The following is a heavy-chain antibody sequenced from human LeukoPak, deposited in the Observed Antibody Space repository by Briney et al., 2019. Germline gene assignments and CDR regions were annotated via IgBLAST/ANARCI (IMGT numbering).Heavy chain of an antibody. J-gene: IGHJ5*02. Sequence: SETLSLTCTVSGGSIGSYYWSWIRQPPGKGLEWIGYIYYSGSTNYNPSLKSRVTISVDTSKNQFSLNLSSVTAADTAVYYCARDSLWFDPWGQGTLVTVSS. V-gene: IGHV4-59*01. CDR3: ARDSLWFDP. CDR2: IYYSGST. CDR1: GGSIGSYY.